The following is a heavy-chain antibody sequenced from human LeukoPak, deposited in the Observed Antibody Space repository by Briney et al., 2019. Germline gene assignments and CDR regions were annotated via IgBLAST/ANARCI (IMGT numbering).Heavy chain of an antibody. V-gene: IGHV3-7*03. CDR2: IKQDGSEK. J-gene: IGHJ4*02. CDR3: ARDNPPDY. Sequence: GGSLRLSCGASGFTFSSSWMSWVRQAPGKGLEWVANIKQDGSEKPYVESVRGRFTISRDNAKNSLYLQLNSLRAEDTALYYCARDNPPDYWGQGTLVTVSS. CDR1: GFTFSSSW.